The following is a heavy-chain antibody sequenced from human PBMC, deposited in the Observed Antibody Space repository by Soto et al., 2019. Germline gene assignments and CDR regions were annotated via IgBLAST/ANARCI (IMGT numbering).Heavy chain of an antibody. CDR3: ARDVRGVHAFDI. CDR2: IIPIFGTA. V-gene: IGHV1-69*01. J-gene: IGHJ3*02. CDR1: GGTFSSYA. D-gene: IGHD3-10*02. Sequence: QVQLVQSGAEVKKPGSSVKVSCKASGGTFSSYAISWVLQAPGQGLEWMGGIIPIFGTANYAQKFQGRVRSTADESTSTAYMELSSLRSEDTAVYYCARDVRGVHAFDICGQGTMVTVSS.